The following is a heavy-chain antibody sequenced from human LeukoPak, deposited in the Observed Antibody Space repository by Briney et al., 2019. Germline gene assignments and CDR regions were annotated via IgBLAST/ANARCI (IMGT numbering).Heavy chain of an antibody. CDR1: GFTFSSYG. CDR2: IRYDGSKK. Sequence: PGRSLRLSCAASGFTFSSYGMHWVRQAPGKGLEWVATIRYDGSKKYYAEFVTGRFTVSRDNSKNTLYLEMNSLRAEDTAVYYCARGAWDLTGRAPVIWGQGTRVTVSS. J-gene: IGHJ4*02. CDR3: ARGAWDLTGRAPVI. D-gene: IGHD1-14*01. V-gene: IGHV3-33*01.